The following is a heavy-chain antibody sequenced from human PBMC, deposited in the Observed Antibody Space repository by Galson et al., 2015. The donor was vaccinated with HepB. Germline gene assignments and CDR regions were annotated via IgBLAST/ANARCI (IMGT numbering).Heavy chain of an antibody. CDR2: IKQDGSEK. V-gene: IGHV3-7*03. Sequence: SLRLSCAASGFTFSSYWMSWVRQAPGKGLEWVANIKQDGSEKYYVDSVKGRFTISRDNAKNSLYLQMNSLRAEDTAVYYCARVPSNNWNYLGGRAGPEVLDDMDVWVQGTTVTVSS. J-gene: IGHJ6*02. CDR3: ARVPSNNWNYLGGRAGPEVLDDMDV. CDR1: GFTFSSYW. D-gene: IGHD1-7*01.